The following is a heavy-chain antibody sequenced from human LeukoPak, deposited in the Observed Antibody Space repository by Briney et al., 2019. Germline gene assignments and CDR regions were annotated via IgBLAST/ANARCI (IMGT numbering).Heavy chain of an antibody. Sequence: SETLSLTCTVSGGSISSYYWSWIPQPPGKGLEWIGYIYYSGSTNYNPSLKSRVTISVDTSKNQFSLKLSSVTAADTAVYYCARVKNYYDSSGYAFDIWGQGTMVTVSS. CDR1: GGSISSYY. CDR2: IYYSGST. V-gene: IGHV4-59*01. J-gene: IGHJ3*02. D-gene: IGHD3-22*01. CDR3: ARVKNYYDSSGYAFDI.